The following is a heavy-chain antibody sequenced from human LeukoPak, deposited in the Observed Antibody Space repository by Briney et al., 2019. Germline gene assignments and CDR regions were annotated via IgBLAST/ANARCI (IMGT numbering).Heavy chain of an antibody. D-gene: IGHD4/OR15-4a*01. CDR1: GGSISSSSYY. CDR2: IYYSGST. V-gene: IGHV4-39*01. Sequence: PSETLSLTCTVSGGSISSSSYYWGWIRQPPGKGLEWIGSIYYSGSTYYNPSPKSRVTISVDTSKNQSSLKLSSVTAADTAVYYCARRKGAYSYYYYYMDVWGKGTPVTVSS. CDR3: ARRKGAYSYYYYYMDV. J-gene: IGHJ6*03.